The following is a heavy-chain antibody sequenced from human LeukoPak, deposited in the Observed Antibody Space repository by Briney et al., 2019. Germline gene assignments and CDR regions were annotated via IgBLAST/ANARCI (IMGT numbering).Heavy chain of an antibody. CDR1: GYTFTTYG. CDR2: ISAHKGDT. D-gene: IGHD2-15*01. CDR3: ARADIIVVAGATPVGSGFEY. Sequence: ASVKVSCKTSGYTFTTYGISWLRQAPGQGLEWMGWISAHKGDTEYAQKFQGRVTMTRDTSTSTAYMELQSLTSDDTAVYYCARADIIVVAGATPVGSGFEYWGQGALITVS. V-gene: IGHV1-18*01. J-gene: IGHJ4*02.